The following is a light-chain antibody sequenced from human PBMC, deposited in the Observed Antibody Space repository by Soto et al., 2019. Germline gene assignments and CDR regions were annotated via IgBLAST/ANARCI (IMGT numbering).Light chain of an antibody. CDR2: FNSDGSH. V-gene: IGLV4-69*01. Sequence: QLVLTQSPSASASLGASVKLTCTLSSGHSSYAIAWHQQQPEKGPRYLMKFNSDGSHNKGDGIPDRFSGSSSGAERYLTISSLQSEDEADYYCQTWDTGIVVFGGGTKVTVL. CDR1: SGHSSYA. J-gene: IGLJ2*01. CDR3: QTWDTGIVV.